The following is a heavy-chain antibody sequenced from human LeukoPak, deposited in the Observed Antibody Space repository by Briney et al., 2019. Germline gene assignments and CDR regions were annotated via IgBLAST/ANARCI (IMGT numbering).Heavy chain of an antibody. Sequence: PGGSLRLSCAASGFTVSSNYMSWVRQAPGKGLEWVSVIYSGGSTYYADSVKGRFTISRDNAKNSLYLQMNSLRAEDTAVYYCARVGGLRFLEWLSLYYYYGMDVWGQGTTVTVSS. V-gene: IGHV3-53*01. CDR2: IYSGGST. J-gene: IGHJ6*02. CDR3: ARVGGLRFLEWLSLYYYYGMDV. D-gene: IGHD3-3*01. CDR1: GFTVSSNY.